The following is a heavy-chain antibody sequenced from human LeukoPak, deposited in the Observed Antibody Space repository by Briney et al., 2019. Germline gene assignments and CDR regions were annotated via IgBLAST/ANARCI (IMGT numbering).Heavy chain of an antibody. CDR1: GFTVPDNY. J-gene: IGHJ4*02. V-gene: IGHV3-53*05. Sequence: GGSLRLSCAASGFTVPDNYMNWVRQSSGKGLEWVSVIYGGGDTNYADSVKGRFIISRDNSKNTLYLQMNSLRAEDTAVYYCAKDTLPHSSGWWIDYWGQGTLVTVSS. CDR3: AKDTLPHSSGWWIDY. CDR2: IYGGGDT. D-gene: IGHD6-19*01.